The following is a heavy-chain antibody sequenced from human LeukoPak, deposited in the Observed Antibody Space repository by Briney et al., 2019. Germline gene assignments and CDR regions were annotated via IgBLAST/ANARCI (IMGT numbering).Heavy chain of an antibody. CDR3: ARGRGVVRGVIKFPYYYGMDV. D-gene: IGHD3-10*01. V-gene: IGHV1-46*01. J-gene: IGHJ6*02. CDR2: INPSGGST. CDR1: GYPFTRYG. Sequence: GASVKVSCKASGYPFTRYGISWVRQAPGQGLEWMGIINPSGGSTSYAQKFQGRVTMTRDTSTSTVYMELSSLRSEDTAVYYCARGRGVVRGVIKFPYYYGMDVWGQGTTVTVSS.